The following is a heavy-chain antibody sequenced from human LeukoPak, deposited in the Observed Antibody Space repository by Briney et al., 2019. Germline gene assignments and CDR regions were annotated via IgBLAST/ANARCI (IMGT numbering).Heavy chain of an antibody. J-gene: IGHJ4*02. V-gene: IGHV1-18*01. CDR2: ISAYNGNT. D-gene: IGHD3-9*01. CDR1: GYTFTSYG. CDR3: ARDLGNDILTGYYVPYFDY. Sequence: GASVKVSCKASGYTFTSYGINWVRQAPGQGLEWMGWISAYNGNTNYAQKLQGRVTMTTDTSTSTAYMELRSLRSDDTAVYFCARDLGNDILTGYYVPYFDYWGQGTLVTVSS.